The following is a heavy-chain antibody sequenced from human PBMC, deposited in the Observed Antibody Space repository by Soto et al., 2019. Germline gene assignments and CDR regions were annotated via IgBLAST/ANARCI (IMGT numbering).Heavy chain of an antibody. V-gene: IGHV1-8*01. D-gene: IGHD1-1*01. CDR1: GYTFTSYD. CDR2: MNPNSGNT. CDR3: ARGLTTSHSPHGY. J-gene: IGHJ4*02. Sequence: QVQLVQSGAEVKKPGASVKVSCKASGYTFTSYDINWVRQATGQGLEWMGWMNPNSGNTGYAQKFQGRVTRTRNTSISTAYMALSSLRSEDTAVYYCARGLTTSHSPHGYRAQGTLVTVSS.